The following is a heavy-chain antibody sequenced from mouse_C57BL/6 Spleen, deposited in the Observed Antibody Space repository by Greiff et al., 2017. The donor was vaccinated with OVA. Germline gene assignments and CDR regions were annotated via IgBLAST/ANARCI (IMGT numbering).Heavy chain of an antibody. CDR2: IDPSDSYT. CDR1: GSTFPSYC. Sequence: QVQLQQPGAELVKPGASVKLSCKASGSTFPSYCLPWVKQRPGQGLSLIGEIDPSDSYTNSNQKFKGKATLTVDTSSSTAYMQLSSLTSEDSAVYYCARNYYYGSSIFDYWGQGTTLTVSS. D-gene: IGHD1-1*01. J-gene: IGHJ2*01. V-gene: IGHV1-50*01. CDR3: ARNYYYGSSIFDY.